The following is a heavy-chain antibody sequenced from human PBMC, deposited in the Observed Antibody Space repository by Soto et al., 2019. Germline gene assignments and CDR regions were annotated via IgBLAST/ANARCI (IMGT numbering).Heavy chain of an antibody. J-gene: IGHJ6*03. CDR3: ARDARRGYCSSTSCRFDYMDV. CDR1: GFTFRSFA. CDR2: ISHDGSNK. V-gene: IGHV3-30-3*01. D-gene: IGHD2-2*03. Sequence: GGSLRLSCAASGFTFRSFATHWVRQAPGKGLECVAVISHDGSNKFYRDYLKGRFTISRDNSKNTFYLQINSLRSEDTAVYYCARDARRGYCSSTSCRFDYMDVWGKGTTVTVSS.